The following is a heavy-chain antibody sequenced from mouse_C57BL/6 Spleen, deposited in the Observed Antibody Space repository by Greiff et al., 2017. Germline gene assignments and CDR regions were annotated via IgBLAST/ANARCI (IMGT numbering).Heavy chain of an antibody. CDR2: IDPSDSYT. CDR3: ARGPLFITTVVAKDY. Sequence: QVQLQQPGAELVMPGASVKLSCKASGYTFTSYWMHWVKQRPGQGLEWIGEIDPSDSYTNYNQKFKGKSTLTVDKSSSTAYMQLSSLTSEDSAVYYCARGPLFITTVVAKDYGGQGTTLTVSS. J-gene: IGHJ2*01. V-gene: IGHV1-69*01. CDR1: GYTFTSYW. D-gene: IGHD1-1*01.